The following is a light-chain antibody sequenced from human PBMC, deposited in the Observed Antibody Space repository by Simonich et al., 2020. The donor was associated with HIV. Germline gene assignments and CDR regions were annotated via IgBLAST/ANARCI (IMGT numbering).Light chain of an antibody. CDR3: SSYTSSAIVV. V-gene: IGLV2-14*03. Sequence: QSALTQPASVSGSPGQSITISCTGTSSDVGGYNYVSWYQNHPGKAPKLMIYDVRKRPAGVSNRFSGSKSGNTASLTISGLQAEDEADYYCSSYTSSAIVVFGGGTKLTVL. CDR1: SSDVGGYNY. CDR2: DVR. J-gene: IGLJ2*01.